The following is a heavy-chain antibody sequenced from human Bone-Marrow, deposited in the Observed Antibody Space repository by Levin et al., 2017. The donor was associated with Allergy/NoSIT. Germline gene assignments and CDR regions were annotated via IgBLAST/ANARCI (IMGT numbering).Heavy chain of an antibody. CDR3: AKDSWGARKRVSTTKRIRVLRFLEWLSIFDY. Sequence: QAGGSLRLSCAASGFTFSSYGMHWVRQAPGKGLEWVAVISYDGSNKYYADSVKGRFTISRDNSKNTLYLQMNSLRAEDTAVYYCAKDSWGARKRVSTTKRIRVLRFLEWLSIFDYWGQGTLVTVSS. V-gene: IGHV3-30*18. J-gene: IGHJ4*02. CDR2: ISYDGSNK. CDR1: GFTFSSYG. D-gene: IGHD3-3*01.